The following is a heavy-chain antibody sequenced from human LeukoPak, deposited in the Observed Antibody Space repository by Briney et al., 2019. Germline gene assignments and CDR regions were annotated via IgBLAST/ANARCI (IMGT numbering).Heavy chain of an antibody. Sequence: PSETLSLTCAVSGGSISSSNWWSWVRQPPGKGLEWIGEIYHSGSTNYNPSLKSRVTISVDKSKNQFSLKLSSVTAADTAVYYCASDCCSNSCYGSDQWGQGSLVTVSS. CDR3: ASDCCSNSCYGSDQ. CDR1: GGSISSSNW. D-gene: IGHD2-2*01. CDR2: IYHSGST. V-gene: IGHV4-4*02. J-gene: IGHJ4*02.